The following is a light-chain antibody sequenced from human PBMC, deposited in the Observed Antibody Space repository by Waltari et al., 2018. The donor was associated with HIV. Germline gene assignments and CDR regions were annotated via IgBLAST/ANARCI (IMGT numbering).Light chain of an antibody. V-gene: IGKV4-1*01. J-gene: IGKJ4*01. CDR1: RTVLYSSDNQNY. CDR3: QQYYTVPPT. Sequence: DIVMTQSTDSLAVSLGERATINCTSSRTVLYSSDNQNYLAWYLQRPGHPPKVLIFWASTRAFGVPDRFTGSGSGTDFSLTLSSLQAADVGIYYCQQYYTVPPTFGGGTKVEI. CDR2: WAS.